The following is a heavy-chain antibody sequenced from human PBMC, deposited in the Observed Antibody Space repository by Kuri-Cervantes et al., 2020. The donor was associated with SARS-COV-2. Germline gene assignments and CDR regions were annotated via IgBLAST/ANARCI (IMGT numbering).Heavy chain of an antibody. D-gene: IGHD6-13*01. CDR2: IYHSGST. CDR1: GYSISSGYY. CDR3: ARQLVGLGYSSSWLLDRSVLDNFDY. V-gene: IGHV4-38-2*01. J-gene: IGHJ4*02. Sequence: GSLRLSCPVSGYSISSGYYWGWIRQPPGKGLEWIGSIYHSGSTYYNPSLKSRVTISVDTSKNQFSLKLSSVTAADTAVYYCARQLVGLGYSSSWLLDRSVLDNFDYWGQGTLVTVSS.